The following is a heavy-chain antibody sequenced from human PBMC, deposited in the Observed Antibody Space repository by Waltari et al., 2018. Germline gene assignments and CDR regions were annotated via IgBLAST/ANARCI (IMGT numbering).Heavy chain of an antibody. Sequence: QVQLQQWGAGLLKPSETLSLTCAVSGGSISSYYWSWIRQPPGKGLEWIGYIYYSGSTNYNPSLKSRVTISVDTSKNQFSLKLSSVTAADTAVYYCARESGTTGAGWFDPWGQGTLVTVSS. V-gene: IGHV4-59*01. CDR2: IYYSGST. CDR1: GGSISSYY. D-gene: IGHD1-7*01. CDR3: ARESGTTGAGWFDP. J-gene: IGHJ5*02.